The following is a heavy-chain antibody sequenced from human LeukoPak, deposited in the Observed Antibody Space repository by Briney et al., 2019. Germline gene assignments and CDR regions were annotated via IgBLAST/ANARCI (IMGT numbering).Heavy chain of an antibody. V-gene: IGHV3-23*01. Sequence: GRSLRLSCAASGFTFSSYAMSWVRQAPGKGLEWVSAISGSGGSTYYADSVKGRFTISRDNSKNTLYLQMNSLRAEDTAVYYCAKDDGFSSSSDYFDYWGQGTLVTVSS. CDR1: GFTFSSYA. D-gene: IGHD6-6*01. CDR3: AKDDGFSSSSDYFDY. CDR2: ISGSGGST. J-gene: IGHJ4*02.